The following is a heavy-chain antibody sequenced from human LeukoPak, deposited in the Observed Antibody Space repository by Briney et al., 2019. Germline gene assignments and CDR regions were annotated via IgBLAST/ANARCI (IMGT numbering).Heavy chain of an antibody. V-gene: IGHV1-69*13. CDR3: ARDLHYYGSGTQYFQH. J-gene: IGHJ1*01. D-gene: IGHD3-10*01. CDR1: GGTFSSYA. Sequence: SVKVSCKASGGTFSSYAISWVRQAPGQGLEWMGGIIPIFGTANYAQKFQGRVTITADESTSTAYMELSSLRSEDTAVYYCARDLHYYGSGTQYFQHWARAPWSPSPQ. CDR2: IIPIFGTA.